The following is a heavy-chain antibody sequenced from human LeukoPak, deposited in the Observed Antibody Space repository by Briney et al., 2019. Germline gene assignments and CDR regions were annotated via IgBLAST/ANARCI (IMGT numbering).Heavy chain of an antibody. V-gene: IGHV3-33*01. CDR2: IWFDGSNR. J-gene: IGHJ4*02. CDR1: GFTFSSYG. D-gene: IGHD2-15*01. Sequence: GGSLRLSCAASGFTFSSYGMHWVRQAPGKGLDWVGVIWFDGSNRYYADSVKGRFTISRDSSKNTLYLQVNSVRAEDTAVYYCARDTSGYYDYWGQGALVTVSS. CDR3: ARDTSGYYDY.